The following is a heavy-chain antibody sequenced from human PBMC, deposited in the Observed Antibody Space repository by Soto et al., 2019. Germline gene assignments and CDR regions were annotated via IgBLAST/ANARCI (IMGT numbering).Heavy chain of an antibody. D-gene: IGHD6-19*01. Sequence: PSQTLSLTCAISGDSVSSNSALWNWIRQSPSRGLEWLGRTYYSSKWYNDYAVSVKSRITINPDTSKNQFSLQLNSVTPEDTAVYYCARMYSSGRAFYYCMDVRGPGITVTVFS. CDR3: ARMYSSGRAFYYCMDV. V-gene: IGHV6-1*01. CDR1: GDSVSSNSAL. CDR2: TYYSSKWYN. J-gene: IGHJ6*02.